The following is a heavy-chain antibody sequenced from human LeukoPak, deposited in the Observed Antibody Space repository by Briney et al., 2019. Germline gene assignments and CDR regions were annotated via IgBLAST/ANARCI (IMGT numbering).Heavy chain of an antibody. V-gene: IGHV3-21*01. CDR3: ARDSGSSWREGLNY. CDR2: ISSSSDYI. CDR1: TFTFSSDS. Sequence: GGSLRLSCAASTFTFSSDSMNWVRQAPGKGREGVSSISSSSDYIYYADSVKGRFTISRDNAKNSLYLQMNSLTVEDSAVYYCARDSGSSWREGLNYWGQGTLVTVPS. J-gene: IGHJ4*02. D-gene: IGHD6-13*01.